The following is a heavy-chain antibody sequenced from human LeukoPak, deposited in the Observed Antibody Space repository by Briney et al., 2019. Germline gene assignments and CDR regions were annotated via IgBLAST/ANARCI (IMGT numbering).Heavy chain of an antibody. Sequence: PGGPLTLLCGLSVFIFSIYDVLWLRGARGRALVWLTYIGSIGDTYYPGSVKGRFTISRENAKNSLYLQMNSLRAGDTAVYYCARGGAGNSVDDAYDIWGQGTMVTVSA. V-gene: IGHV3-13*01. CDR2: IGSIGDT. CDR3: ARGGAGNSVDDAYDI. D-gene: IGHD2/OR15-2a*01. CDR1: VFIFSIYD. J-gene: IGHJ3*02.